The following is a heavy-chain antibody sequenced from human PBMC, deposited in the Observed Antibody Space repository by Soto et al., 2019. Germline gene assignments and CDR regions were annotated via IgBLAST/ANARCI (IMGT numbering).Heavy chain of an antibody. Sequence: PSETLSLTCTVSGGSISSYYWSWIRQPPGKGLEWIGYIYYSGSTNYNPSLKSRVTISVDTSKNQFSLKLSSVTAADTAVYYCARLRSDRYYYYYYMDVWGKGTTVTVSS. J-gene: IGHJ6*03. CDR2: IYYSGST. V-gene: IGHV4-59*08. CDR3: ARLRSDRYYYYYYMDV. CDR1: GGSISSYY.